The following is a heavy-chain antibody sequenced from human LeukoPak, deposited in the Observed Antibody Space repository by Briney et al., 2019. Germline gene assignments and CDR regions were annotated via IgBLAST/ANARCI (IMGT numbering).Heavy chain of an antibody. D-gene: IGHD3-10*02. V-gene: IGHV3-48*03. Sequence: GGSLRLSCAAFGFIVRSNHINWVRQAPGKGLEWVSYISSSGSTIYYADSVKGRFTISRDNAKNSLYLQMNSLRAEDTAVYYCAELGITMIGGVWGKGTTVTISS. CDR3: AELGITMIGGV. CDR1: GFIVRSNH. CDR2: ISSSGSTI. J-gene: IGHJ6*04.